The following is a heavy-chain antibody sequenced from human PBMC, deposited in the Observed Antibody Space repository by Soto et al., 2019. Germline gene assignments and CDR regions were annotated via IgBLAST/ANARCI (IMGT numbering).Heavy chain of an antibody. D-gene: IGHD6-25*01. CDR3: ATSRDADYGRDV. Sequence: PGGSLRLSCAASGFSFSDYYMTWIRQAPGRGLEWVSYISFSGTTINYADSVKGRFTISRDNSKNSLYLQMNSLRAEDTAVYYCATSRDADYGRDVWGRGTTVTVSS. J-gene: IGHJ6*02. CDR2: ISFSGTTI. CDR1: GFSFSDYY. V-gene: IGHV3-11*01.